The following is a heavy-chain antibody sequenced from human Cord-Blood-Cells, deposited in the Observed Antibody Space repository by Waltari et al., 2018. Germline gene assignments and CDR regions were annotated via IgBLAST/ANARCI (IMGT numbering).Heavy chain of an antibody. CDR2: VIPICGTA. J-gene: IGHJ6*02. V-gene: IGHV1-69*01. CDR1: GGTFSSYA. D-gene: IGHD6-13*01. Sequence: QVQLVQSGAEVKKPGSSVKVSCKASGGTFSSYAISWVRQAPGQGLEWMGGVIPICGTANYAQKFQGRVTITADESMSTAYMELSSLRSEDTAVYYCASGTGIAAAGTENYYYGMDVWGQGTTVTVSS. CDR3: ASGTGIAAAGTENYYYGMDV.